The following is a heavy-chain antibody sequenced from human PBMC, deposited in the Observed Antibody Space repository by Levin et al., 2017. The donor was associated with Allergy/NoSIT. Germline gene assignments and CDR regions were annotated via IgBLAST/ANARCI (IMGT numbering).Heavy chain of an antibody. D-gene: IGHD2/OR15-2a*01. CDR1: GGSISDDSYY. Sequence: PSETLSLTCTVSGGSISDDSYYWAWVRQPPGKGLEWIGSIYYDGSAYYNPSLKTRLTISVDTSKNQFSLRFNSVTAADTAVYDCAGGPNSPYYYHYGLDVWGQGTTVTVSS. CDR2: IYYDGSA. J-gene: IGHJ6*02. V-gene: IGHV4-39*07. CDR3: AGGPNSPYYYHYGLDV.